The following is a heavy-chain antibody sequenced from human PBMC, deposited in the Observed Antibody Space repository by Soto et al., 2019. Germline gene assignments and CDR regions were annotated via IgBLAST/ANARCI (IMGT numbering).Heavy chain of an antibody. CDR3: ARETPYGYDYYYYMDV. CDR1: GFTFSSYW. Sequence: GSLRLSCAASGFTFSSYWMSWVRQAPGKGLEWVANIKQDGSEKYYVDSVKGRFTISRDNAKNSLYLQMNSLRAEDTAVYYCARETPYGYDYYYYMDVWGKGTTVTVSS. V-gene: IGHV3-7*01. J-gene: IGHJ6*03. D-gene: IGHD5-18*01. CDR2: IKQDGSEK.